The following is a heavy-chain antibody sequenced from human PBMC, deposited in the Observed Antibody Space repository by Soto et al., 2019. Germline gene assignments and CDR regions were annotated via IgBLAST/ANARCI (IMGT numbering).Heavy chain of an antibody. CDR1: GGTFSSYT. Sequence: ASVKVSCKASGGTFSSYTISWVRQAPGEGLEWMGRIIPILGIANYAQKFQGRVTITADKSTSTAYMELSSLRSEDTAVYYCASGFGRGSSGWYGPFDYWAQGTLVTVSS. V-gene: IGHV1-69*02. CDR2: IIPILGIA. J-gene: IGHJ4*02. CDR3: ASGFGRGSSGWYGPFDY. D-gene: IGHD6-13*01.